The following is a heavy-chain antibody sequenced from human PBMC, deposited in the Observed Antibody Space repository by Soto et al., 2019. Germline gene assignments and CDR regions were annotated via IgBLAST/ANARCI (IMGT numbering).Heavy chain of an antibody. Sequence: GGSLRLSCAASGFTFSSYSMNWVRQAPGKGLEWVSYISSSSSTIYYADSVKGRFTISRDNAKNSLYLQMNSLRAEDTAVYYCARYLRYFDWLNYFDYWGQGTLVTVSS. CDR1: GFTFSSYS. CDR3: ARYLRYFDWLNYFDY. J-gene: IGHJ4*02. V-gene: IGHV3-48*01. D-gene: IGHD3-9*01. CDR2: ISSSSSTI.